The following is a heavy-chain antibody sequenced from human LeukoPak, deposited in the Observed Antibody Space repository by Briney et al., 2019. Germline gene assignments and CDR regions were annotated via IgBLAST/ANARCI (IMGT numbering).Heavy chain of an antibody. CDR1: GFSFSSYA. CDR3: AKDESPGHGSYGIYYYYMDV. Sequence: GGSLRLSCATSGFSFSSYAMTWVRQAPGKGLDWVSSISYSGGSTHYADSVMGRFTISRDNSKNTLYLQMNSLRPEDTALYYYAKDESPGHGSYGIYYYYMDVWGNGTTVTVSS. V-gene: IGHV3-23*01. D-gene: IGHD3-10*01. CDR2: ISYSGGST. J-gene: IGHJ6*03.